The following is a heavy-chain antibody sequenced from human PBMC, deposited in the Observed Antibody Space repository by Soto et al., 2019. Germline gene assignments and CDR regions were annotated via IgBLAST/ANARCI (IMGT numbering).Heavy chain of an antibody. D-gene: IGHD1-20*01. V-gene: IGHV4-4*08. CDR2: VHSSGRV. CDR1: GGSISSYY. CDR3: ARDSLSGIVPVGMDV. J-gene: IGHJ6*02. Sequence: SEPLSLTCTFSGGSISSYYWSWIRQARGKGLEWIGYVHSSGRVYYNSSLKRRVTISFDASENQCYTNGRSVTAAHAAVYYCARDSLSGIVPVGMDVWGQGTKVTASS.